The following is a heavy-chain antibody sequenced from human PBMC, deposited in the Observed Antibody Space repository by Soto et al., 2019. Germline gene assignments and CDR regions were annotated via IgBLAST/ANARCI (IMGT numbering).Heavy chain of an antibody. CDR3: ARGSPGAAAGTLLDY. Sequence: SETLSLTCTVSGGSISSYYWSWIRQPPGKGLEWIGYIYYSGSTNYNPSLKSRVTISVDTSKNQFSLKLSSVTAADTAVYYCARGSPGAAAGTLLDYWGQGTLVTVSS. CDR2: IYYSGST. J-gene: IGHJ4*02. D-gene: IGHD6-13*01. V-gene: IGHV4-59*01. CDR1: GGSISSYY.